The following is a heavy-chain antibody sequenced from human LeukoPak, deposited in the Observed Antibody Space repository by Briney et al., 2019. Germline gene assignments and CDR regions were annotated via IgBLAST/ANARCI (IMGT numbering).Heavy chain of an antibody. CDR2: ISAYNGKT. CDR1: GYTFTSYG. J-gene: IGHJ4*02. Sequence: ASVKVSCKASGYTFTSYGISWVRQAPGQGLEWMGWISAYNGKTNYAQKLQGRVTMTTDTSTSTAYMELRSLRSDDTAVYYCARGVAGTEMYYFDYWGQGTLVTVSS. D-gene: IGHD6-19*01. CDR3: ARGVAGTEMYYFDY. V-gene: IGHV1-18*01.